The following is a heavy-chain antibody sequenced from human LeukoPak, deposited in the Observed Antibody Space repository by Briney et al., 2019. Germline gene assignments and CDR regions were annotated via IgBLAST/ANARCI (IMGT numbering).Heavy chain of an antibody. CDR3: ARGALAAAGTNWYFDL. CDR1: GFTFSSYW. V-gene: IGHV3-7*01. J-gene: IGHJ2*01. CDR2: IKQDGSEK. Sequence: PGGSLRLSCTASGFTFSSYWMSWARQALGKGLEWVANIKQDGSEKYYVDSVKGRFTISRDSAKNSLYLQVNSLRAEDTAVYYCARGALAAAGTNWYFDLWGRGTLVTVSS. D-gene: IGHD6-13*01.